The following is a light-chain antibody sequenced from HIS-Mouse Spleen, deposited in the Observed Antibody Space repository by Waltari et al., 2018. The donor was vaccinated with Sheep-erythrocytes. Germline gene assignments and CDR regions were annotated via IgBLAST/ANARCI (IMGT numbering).Light chain of an antibody. V-gene: IGKV1-39*01. Sequence: DIQMTQSPSSLSASVGDRVTITCRASQSISSYLNWYQQKPGKAPKLLIDAASSLQSGVPSRFSSRGSGTDFTLTISSLQPEDFATYYCQQSYSTPPLTFGGGTKVEIK. CDR1: QSISSY. CDR2: AAS. CDR3: QQSYSTPPLT. J-gene: IGKJ4*01.